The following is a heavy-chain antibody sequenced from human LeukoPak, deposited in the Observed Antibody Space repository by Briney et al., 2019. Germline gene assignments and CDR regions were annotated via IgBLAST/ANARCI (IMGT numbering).Heavy chain of an antibody. CDR3: TRVGYIDEGIDY. D-gene: IGHD5-24*01. CDR1: GFTFSNAW. V-gene: IGHV3-7*04. J-gene: IGHJ4*02. CDR2: IKHDGSEK. Sequence: GGSLRLSCAASGFTFSNAWMNWVRQAPGKGLEWVASIKHDGSEKYYVDSVRGRFTISRDNTMNSLYLQMNSPRAEDTAIYYCTRVGYIDEGIDYWGQGTLVTVSS.